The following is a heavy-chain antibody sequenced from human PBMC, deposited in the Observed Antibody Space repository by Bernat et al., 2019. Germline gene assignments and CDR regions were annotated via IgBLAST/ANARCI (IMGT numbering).Heavy chain of an antibody. CDR3: AMLTSVKP. CDR2: VSSDGSDK. J-gene: IGHJ5*02. V-gene: IGHV3-30*03. Sequence: QVRLVESGGGVVQPGRSLRLSCAASGFTFSSYGIHWVRQAPGKGLEWVAVVSSDGSDKHYADYVKSRFTISRDNSKNTLYLQMNNLRAADTAVYYCAMLTSVKPCGQGTLVTVSS. D-gene: IGHD4-17*01. CDR1: GFTFSSYG.